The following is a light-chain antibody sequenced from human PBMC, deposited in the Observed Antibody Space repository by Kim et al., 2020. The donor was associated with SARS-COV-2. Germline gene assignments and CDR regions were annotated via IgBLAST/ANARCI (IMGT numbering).Light chain of an antibody. CDR2: AAS. J-gene: IGKJ4*01. CDR3: QKYDSAPLT. V-gene: IGKV1-27*01. Sequence: ASVGDRVPITCRASQGIGSRLAWYQQKPGKVPKLLIYAASTLLSGVPSRFSGSGSGTDFTLTISSLQPEDVATYYCQKYDSAPLTFGGGTKVDIK. CDR1: QGIGSR.